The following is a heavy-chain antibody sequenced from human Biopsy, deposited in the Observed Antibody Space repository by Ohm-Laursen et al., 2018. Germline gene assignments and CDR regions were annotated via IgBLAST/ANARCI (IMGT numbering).Heavy chain of an antibody. J-gene: IGHJ4*02. CDR2: ISFGSGYI. CDR3: ARGHCSSTSCRPYYFDY. V-gene: IGHV3-21*01. CDR1: GFTFSSYS. D-gene: IGHD2-2*01. Sequence: SLRLSCTASGFTFSSYSMNWVRQAPGKGLERVSSISFGSGYIYYADSVKGRFTISRDNAENSLYLQVNSLRAEDTAVYYCARGHCSSTSCRPYYFDYWGQGTLVTVSS.